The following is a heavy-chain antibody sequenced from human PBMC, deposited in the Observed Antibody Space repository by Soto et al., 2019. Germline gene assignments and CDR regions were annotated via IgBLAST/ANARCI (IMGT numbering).Heavy chain of an antibody. V-gene: IGHV4-59*01. Sequence: PSETLSLTCTVSGGSISSYYWSWIRQPPGKGLEWIGYIYYSGSTNYNPSLKSRVTISVDTSKNQFSLKLSSVTAADTAVYYCASADILTGYGVDWFDPWGQGTLVTVSA. D-gene: IGHD3-9*01. CDR3: ASADILTGYGVDWFDP. J-gene: IGHJ5*02. CDR2: IYYSGST. CDR1: GGSISSYY.